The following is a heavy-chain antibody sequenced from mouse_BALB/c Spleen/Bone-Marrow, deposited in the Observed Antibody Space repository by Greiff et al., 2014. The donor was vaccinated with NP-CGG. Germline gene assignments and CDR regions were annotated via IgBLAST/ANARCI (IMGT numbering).Heavy chain of an antibody. Sequence: EVQLQQSGPSLVKPSQTLSLTCSVTGDSITCGYWNWIRRFPGNKLEYMGYISYSGRTYYNPSLKSRISITRDTSKNQYYLQLNSVTTEDTATYYCARDFDYWGQGTTLTVSS. V-gene: IGHV3-8*02. CDR3: ARDFDY. J-gene: IGHJ2*01. CDR2: ISYSGRT. CDR1: GDSITCGY.